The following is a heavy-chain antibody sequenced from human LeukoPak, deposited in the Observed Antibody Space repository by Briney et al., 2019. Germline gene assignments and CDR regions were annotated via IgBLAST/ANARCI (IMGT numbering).Heavy chain of an antibody. CDR3: AKGLRGYYGSGSYFDY. CDR2: ISGSGGST. J-gene: IGHJ4*02. V-gene: IGHV3-23*01. Sequence: GGSLRLSCAASGFTFSSYAMSWVRQAPGKGLEWVSAISGSGGSTYYADSVKGRFTISRDNSKNTLYLQMNSVRAEDTAIYYCAKGLRGYYGSGSYFDYWGQGTLVTVSS. CDR1: GFTFSSYA. D-gene: IGHD3-10*01.